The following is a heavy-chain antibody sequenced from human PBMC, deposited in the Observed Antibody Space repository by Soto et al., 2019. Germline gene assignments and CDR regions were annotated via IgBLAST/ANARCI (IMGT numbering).Heavy chain of an antibody. CDR2: FGGGGSTT. Sequence: GGSLRLSCAASGFTFSIYAMSWVRQAPGKGLDWVSGFGGGGSTTYYADSVKGRFTISRDNSKNTLYLVMNSLRDEDTAIYYCAKSQWLSYYGMDVWGQGTTVTVSS. CDR1: GFTFSIYA. CDR3: AKSQWLSYYGMDV. V-gene: IGHV3-23*01. J-gene: IGHJ6*02. D-gene: IGHD6-19*01.